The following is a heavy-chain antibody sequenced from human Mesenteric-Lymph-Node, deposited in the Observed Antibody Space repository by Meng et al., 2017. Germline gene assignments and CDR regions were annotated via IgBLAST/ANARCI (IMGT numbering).Heavy chain of an antibody. CDR1: GGSISSINYY. CDR2: IYNSGST. CDR3: ARGQKGHFDL. J-gene: IGHJ2*01. V-gene: IGHV4-30-4*01. Sequence: RPGLVNPAQPLSPTCTVSGGSISSINYYWSWIRQPPGKGLEWSGHIYNSGSTYYNPSLKSRITISVDTSKNQFSLKLSSVTAADTAVYYCARGQKGHFDLWGRGTLVTVSS.